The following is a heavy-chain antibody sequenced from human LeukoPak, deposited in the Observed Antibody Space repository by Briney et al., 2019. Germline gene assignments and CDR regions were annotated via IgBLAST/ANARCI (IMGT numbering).Heavy chain of an antibody. Sequence: AGGSLRLSCVASGFTFGNYWMHWVRQAPGKELVCISRINNDGSTVYADSVAGRFTISRDNARNTLYLQMNTLRVEDTAVYYCARDYYGSIDLWGQGTLVTASS. CDR2: INNDGST. D-gene: IGHD3-10*01. J-gene: IGHJ1*01. CDR1: GFTFGNYW. CDR3: ARDYYGSIDL. V-gene: IGHV3-74*01.